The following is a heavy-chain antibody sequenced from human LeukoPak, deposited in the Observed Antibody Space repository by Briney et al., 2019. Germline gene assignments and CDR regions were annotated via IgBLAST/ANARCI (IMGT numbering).Heavy chain of an antibody. CDR1: GFTFSSYG. D-gene: IGHD6-13*01. CDR2: IWYDGSNK. Sequence: GGSLRLSCAASGFTFSSYGMHWVRQAPGKGLEWVAVIWYDGSNKYYADSVKGRFTISRDNSKNTLYLQMNSLRAEDTAVYYCAGEARSSSWYFKYWGQGTLVTVSS. V-gene: IGHV3-33*01. J-gene: IGHJ4*02. CDR3: AGEARSSSWYFKY.